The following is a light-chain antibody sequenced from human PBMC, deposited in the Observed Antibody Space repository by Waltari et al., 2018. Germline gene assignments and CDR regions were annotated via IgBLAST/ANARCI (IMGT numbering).Light chain of an antibody. V-gene: IGLV2-8*01. Sequence: QSALTQPPSASGSPGQSVTISCTGTSSDVGRYNYVSCYQQHPGKAPNLMIYEVSKRPSGVPARLSGSKSGNTASLTVSGLQAEDEADYYCSSYAGSNNVVFGGGTKLTVL. CDR2: EVS. J-gene: IGLJ2*01. CDR3: SSYAGSNNVV. CDR1: SSDVGRYNY.